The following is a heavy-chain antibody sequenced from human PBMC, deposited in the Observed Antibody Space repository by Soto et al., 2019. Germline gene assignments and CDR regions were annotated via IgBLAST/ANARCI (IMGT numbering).Heavy chain of an antibody. CDR1: GFSFSLYW. D-gene: IGHD1-26*01. J-gene: IGHJ3*02. Sequence: GGSLRLSCAASGFSFSLYWMHWVRQAPGKGLVWVSRINGDGSDTSYGDSVKGRFTTSRDNAKNTLYLHMNSLGAEDTAVYYCARDFGEVGATAVYDIWGQGTMVTVS. CDR2: INGDGSDT. V-gene: IGHV3-74*01. CDR3: ARDFGEVGATAVYDI.